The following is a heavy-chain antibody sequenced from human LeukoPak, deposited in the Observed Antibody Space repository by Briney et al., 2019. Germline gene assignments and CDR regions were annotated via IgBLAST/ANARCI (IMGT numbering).Heavy chain of an antibody. CDR2: ISSSSDYI. V-gene: IGHV3-21*01. CDR1: GFIFSRYN. J-gene: IGHJ4*02. CDR3: ARGFGYGEYISAY. D-gene: IGHD4-17*01. Sequence: GGSLTLTCAASGFIFSRYNMNWVRQPPAKGLEWVSPISSSSDYIYYADSVKGRFTISRDNAKNSLHLQMNSLRAEDTAVYYCARGFGYGEYISAYWGQGTLVTVSS.